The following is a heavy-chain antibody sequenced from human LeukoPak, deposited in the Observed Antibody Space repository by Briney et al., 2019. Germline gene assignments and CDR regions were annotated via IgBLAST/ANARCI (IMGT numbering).Heavy chain of an antibody. CDR3: TTDRSDSDYGMDV. CDR2: IKSKTDGGTT. J-gene: IGHJ6*02. Sequence: GGSLRLSCAASGFTFSNAWMSWVRQAPGKGLEWVGRIKSKTDGGTTDYAAPVKGRFTISRDDSKNTLYLQMNSLKTEDTVVYYCTTDRSDSDYGMDVWGQGTTVTVSS. CDR1: GFTFSNAW. V-gene: IGHV3-15*01. D-gene: IGHD5-18*01.